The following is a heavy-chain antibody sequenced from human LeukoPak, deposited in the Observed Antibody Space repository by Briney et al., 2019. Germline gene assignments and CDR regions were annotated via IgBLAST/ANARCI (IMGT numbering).Heavy chain of an antibody. D-gene: IGHD6-6*01. CDR2: IYYSGST. CDR1: GGSLSSYY. V-gene: IGHV4-59*01. Sequence: PSETLSLTCTVSGGSLSSYYWSWIRQPPGKGLEWVGNIYYSGSTNYNPSLKSRVTISVDTSKNQFPLKLSSVTAADTAVYYCARVDPDSSSTLEVFDYWGQGALVTVSS. CDR3: ARVDPDSSSTLEVFDY. J-gene: IGHJ4*02.